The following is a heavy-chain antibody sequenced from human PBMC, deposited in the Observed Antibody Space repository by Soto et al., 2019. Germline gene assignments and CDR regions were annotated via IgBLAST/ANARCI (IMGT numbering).Heavy chain of an antibody. D-gene: IGHD2-15*01. V-gene: IGHV5-51*01. CDR3: ARRSRSGDNNWFDP. CDR2: IYPGDSDT. Sequence: PGGSLRLSCAASGFTFSSYAMSWVRQAPGKGLEWMGIIYPGDSDTRYSPSFQGQVTISADKSISTAYLQWSSLKASDTAMYYCARRSRSGDNNWFDPWGQGTLVTVSS. CDR1: GFTFSSYA. J-gene: IGHJ5*02.